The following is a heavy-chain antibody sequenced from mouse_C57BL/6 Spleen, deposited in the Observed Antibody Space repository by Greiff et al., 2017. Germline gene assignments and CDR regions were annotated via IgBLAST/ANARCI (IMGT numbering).Heavy chain of an antibody. Sequence: VQLQQPGAELVRPGSSVKLSCKASGYTFTSYWMAWVKQRPGQGLEWIGNIYPSDSETHYNQKFKDKAKLTVDKSSSTAYMQRSSLTSEDSAVYYCARDIYDGYYDPFAYWGQGTLVTVSA. J-gene: IGHJ3*01. CDR2: IYPSDSET. CDR1: GYTFTSYW. V-gene: IGHV1-61*01. CDR3: ARDIYDGYYDPFAY. D-gene: IGHD2-3*01.